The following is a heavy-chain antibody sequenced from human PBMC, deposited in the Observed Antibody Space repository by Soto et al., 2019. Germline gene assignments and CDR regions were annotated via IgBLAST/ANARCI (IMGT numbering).Heavy chain of an antibody. CDR2: MNPNSGNT. D-gene: IGHD3-22*01. CDR1: GYTFTSYD. J-gene: IGHJ4*02. CDR3: ARGLPDYYYDSSGYARDY. V-gene: IGHV1-8*01. Sequence: QVQLVQSGAEVKKPGASVKVSCKASGYTFTSYDINWVRQATGQGLEWMGWMNPNSGNTGYAQKFQGRVTMTRNTSISKAYMELSSLRSEDTAVYYCARGLPDYYYDSSGYARDYWGQGTLVTVSS.